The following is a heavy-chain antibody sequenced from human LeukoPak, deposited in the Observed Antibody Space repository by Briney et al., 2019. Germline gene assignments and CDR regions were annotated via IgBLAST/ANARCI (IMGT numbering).Heavy chain of an antibody. V-gene: IGHV3-21*05. CDR1: GFTFSTYT. CDR2: IATGGSYT. Sequence: GRSLRLSCAASGFTFSTYTMNWVRQAPGKGLEWVSHIATGGSYTFYADSVEGRFTISRDNSNNTLYLQMNSLRAEDTAMYYCAREYYDSSGGEDAFDIWGPGTMVTVSS. J-gene: IGHJ3*02. D-gene: IGHD3-22*01. CDR3: AREYYDSSGGEDAFDI.